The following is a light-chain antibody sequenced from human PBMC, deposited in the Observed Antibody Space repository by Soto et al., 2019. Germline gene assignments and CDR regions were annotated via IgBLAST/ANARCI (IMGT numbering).Light chain of an antibody. CDR1: SSDFGSYNF. V-gene: IGLV2-23*01. Sequence: SALTQPASVSGSPGQSVTISCTGTSSDFGSYNFVSWYQRHPGKVPKVIIYETSKRPSGVSDRFSGSKSGNTASLTISGLQAEDEADYYCFSFTSTHTHVFGSGTKVTVL. J-gene: IGLJ1*01. CDR3: FSFTSTHTHV. CDR2: ETS.